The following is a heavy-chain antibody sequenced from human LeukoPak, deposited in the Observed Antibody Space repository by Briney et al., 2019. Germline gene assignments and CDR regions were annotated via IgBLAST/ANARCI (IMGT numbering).Heavy chain of an antibody. D-gene: IGHD5/OR15-5a*01. CDR3: ARRGVVSPVYAFDI. CDR2: IYYSDTT. Sequence: SETLSLTCTVSGGSIRTSSYHWGWIRQPPGKGLVAIGTIYYSDTTYYSPSLSSRVTISGDTSRNQFSLQLASVTAADTAMYYCARRGVVSPVYAFDIWGQGTMVTVSS. J-gene: IGHJ3*02. CDR1: GGSIRTSSYH. V-gene: IGHV4-39*01.